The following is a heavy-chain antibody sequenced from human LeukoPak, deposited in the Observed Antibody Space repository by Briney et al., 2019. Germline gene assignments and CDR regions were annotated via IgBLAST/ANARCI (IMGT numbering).Heavy chain of an antibody. CDR1: GYTFTGYY. Sequence: ASVKVSCKASGYTFTGYYMHWVRQAPGQGLEWMGRINPNSGGTNYAQKFQGRVTITTDESTSTAYMELSSLRSEDTAVYYCASGINYYDSSGYSNYYYYYMDVWGKGTTVTVSS. CDR3: ASGINYYDSSGYSNYYYYYMDV. CDR2: INPNSGGT. D-gene: IGHD3-22*01. J-gene: IGHJ6*03. V-gene: IGHV1-2*06.